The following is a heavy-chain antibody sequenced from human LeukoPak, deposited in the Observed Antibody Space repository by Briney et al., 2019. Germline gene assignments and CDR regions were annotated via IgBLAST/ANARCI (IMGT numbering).Heavy chain of an antibody. CDR1: GGSISSYY. CDR2: IYTSGST. CDR3: AREGIGRWLQFCDY. V-gene: IGHV4-4*07. D-gene: IGHD5-24*01. Sequence: SETLSLTCTVSGGSISSYYWSWIRQPAGKGLEWIGRIYTSGSTNYNPSLKSRVTMSVDTSKNQFSLKLSSVTAADTAVYYRAREGIGRWLQFCDYWGQGTLVTVSS. J-gene: IGHJ4*02.